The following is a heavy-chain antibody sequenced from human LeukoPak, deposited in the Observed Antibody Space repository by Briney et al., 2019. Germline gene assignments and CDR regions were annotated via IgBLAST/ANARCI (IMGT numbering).Heavy chain of an antibody. J-gene: IGHJ4*02. V-gene: IGHV3-15*01. CDR3: TTPIMGATRAGFGF. Sequence: PGGSLRLSCAASGFTSSNAWMSWVRQGSGKGGEWVGRIKSKSEGGITDYAAPVKGKFTNSRDEAKNTLHLQMNSLKTEDTAVYYCTTPIMGATRAGFGFWGQGTLVTVSS. D-gene: IGHD1-26*01. CDR1: GFTSSNAW. CDR2: IKSKSEGGIT.